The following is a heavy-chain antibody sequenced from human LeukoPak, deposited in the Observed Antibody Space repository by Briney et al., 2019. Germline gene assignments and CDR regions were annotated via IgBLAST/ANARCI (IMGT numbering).Heavy chain of an antibody. CDR2: IIPILGIA. J-gene: IGHJ6*02. CDR3: ARELRFLEWLPPGYYGMDV. V-gene: IGHV1-69*04. D-gene: IGHD3-3*01. CDR1: GGTLSSYT. Sequence: SSVKVSCKASGGTLSSYTISWVRQAPGQGLEWMGRIIPILGIANYAQKFQGRVTITADKSTSTAYMELSSLRSEDTAVYYCARELRFLEWLPPGYYGMDVWGQGTTVTVSS.